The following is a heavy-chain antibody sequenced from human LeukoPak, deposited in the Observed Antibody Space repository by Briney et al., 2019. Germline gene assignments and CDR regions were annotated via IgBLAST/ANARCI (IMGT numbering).Heavy chain of an antibody. J-gene: IGHJ4*02. CDR2: ISGSGGST. V-gene: IGHV3-23*01. CDR3: AKASKYYYDSSGYWRTYYFDY. CDR1: GGSFSTFA. D-gene: IGHD3-22*01. Sequence: SCKASGGSFSTFAISWVRQAPGKGLEWVSAISGSGGSTYYADSVKGRFTISRDNSKNTLYLQMNSLRAEDTAVYYCAKASKYYYDSSGYWRTYYFDYWGQGTLVTVSS.